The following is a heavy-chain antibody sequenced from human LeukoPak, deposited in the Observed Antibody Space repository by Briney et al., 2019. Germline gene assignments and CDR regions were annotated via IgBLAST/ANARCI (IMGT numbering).Heavy chain of an antibody. Sequence: ASVKVSCKASGYTFTGYYMHWVRQAPGQGLEWMGWINPNSGGTNYAQKFQGRVTMTRDTSISTAYMELSRLRSDDTAVYYCATYYYDSSGYSVHDAFDIWGQGTMVTVSS. V-gene: IGHV1-2*02. CDR3: ATYYYDSSGYSVHDAFDI. D-gene: IGHD3-22*01. CDR2: INPNSGGT. CDR1: GYTFTGYY. J-gene: IGHJ3*02.